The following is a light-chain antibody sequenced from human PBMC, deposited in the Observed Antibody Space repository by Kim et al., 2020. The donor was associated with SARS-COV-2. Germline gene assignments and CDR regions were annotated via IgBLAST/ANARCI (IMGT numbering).Light chain of an antibody. V-gene: IGKV3-20*01. CDR1: QSVSSNY. Sequence: EIVLTQSPGTLSLSPGERATLTCRASQSVSSNYLAWYQQKPGQAPRLLIYGASSRATGIPDRFSDSGSGTDFTLTINRLEPEDFAVYYCQQYGTSFGQGTKVDIK. CDR3: QQYGTS. CDR2: GAS. J-gene: IGKJ1*01.